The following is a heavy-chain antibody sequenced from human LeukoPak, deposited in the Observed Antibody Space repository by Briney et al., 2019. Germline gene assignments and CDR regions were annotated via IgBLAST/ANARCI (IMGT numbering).Heavy chain of an antibody. J-gene: IGHJ6*02. CDR1: GYTLTSYD. CDR3: ARAHGDYEYYYYGMDV. Sequence: ASVKVSCKASGYTLTSYDINWVRQATGQGLEWMGWMNPNSGNTGYAQKFQGRVTMTRNTSISTAYMELSSLRSEDTAVYYCARAHGDYEYYYYGMDVWGQGTTVTVSS. CDR2: MNPNSGNT. D-gene: IGHD4-17*01. V-gene: IGHV1-8*01.